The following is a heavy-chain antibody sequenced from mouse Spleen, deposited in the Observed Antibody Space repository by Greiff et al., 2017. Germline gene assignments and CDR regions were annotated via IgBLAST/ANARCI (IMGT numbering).Heavy chain of an antibody. CDR2: INYDGSST. CDR3: ARGDYYGSSYPFAY. D-gene: IGHD1-1*01. CDR1: GFTFSDYY. J-gene: IGHJ3*01. Sequence: EVMLVESEGGLVQPGSSMKLSCTASGFTFSDYYMAWVRQVPEKGLEWVANINYDGSSTYYLDSLKSRFIISRDNAKNILYLQMSSLKSEDTATYYCARGDYYGSSYPFAYWGQGTLVTVSA. V-gene: IGHV5-16*01.